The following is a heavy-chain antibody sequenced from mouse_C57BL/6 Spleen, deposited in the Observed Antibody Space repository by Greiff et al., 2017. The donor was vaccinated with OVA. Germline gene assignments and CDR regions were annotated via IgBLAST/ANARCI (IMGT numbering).Heavy chain of an antibody. J-gene: IGHJ2*01. Sequence: VKLVESGAELVKPGASVKISCKASGYAFSSYWMNWVKQRPGKGLEWIGQIYPGDGDTNYNGKFKGKATLTADKSSSTAYMQLSSLTSEDSAVYFCARYYGNYGYFDYWGQGTTLTVSS. CDR3: ARYYGNYGYFDY. D-gene: IGHD2-1*01. CDR2: IYPGDGDT. V-gene: IGHV1-80*01. CDR1: GYAFSSYW.